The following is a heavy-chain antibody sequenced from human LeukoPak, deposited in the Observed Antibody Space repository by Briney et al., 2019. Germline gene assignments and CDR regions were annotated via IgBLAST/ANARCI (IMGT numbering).Heavy chain of an antibody. CDR3: ARDSLEWELLGEAVFDY. J-gene: IGHJ4*02. Sequence: PGGSLTLSCAASGFTFSSYAMHWVRHAPGKGLEWVAVISYDGSNKYYADSVKGRFTISRDNSKNTLYLQMNSLRAEDTAVYYCARDSLEWELLGEAVFDYWGQGTLVTVSS. CDR1: GFTFSSYA. CDR2: ISYDGSNK. V-gene: IGHV3-30*01. D-gene: IGHD1-26*01.